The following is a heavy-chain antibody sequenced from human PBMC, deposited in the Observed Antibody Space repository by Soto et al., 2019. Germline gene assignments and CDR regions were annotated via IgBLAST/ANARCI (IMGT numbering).Heavy chain of an antibody. Sequence: QVQLVQSGAEVKKPGSSVKVACKASGGIFSNYVLNWVRQAPGQGLEWMGGIIPSFGTGNYAQKFQGRVTVTPDESTTTASMELRGLRSEDTAVYYCARRYYNSSGYFDYWGQGTLVTVSS. CDR3: ARRYYNSSGYFDY. J-gene: IGHJ4*02. D-gene: IGHD3-22*01. CDR2: IIPSFGTG. CDR1: GGIFSNYV. V-gene: IGHV1-69*01.